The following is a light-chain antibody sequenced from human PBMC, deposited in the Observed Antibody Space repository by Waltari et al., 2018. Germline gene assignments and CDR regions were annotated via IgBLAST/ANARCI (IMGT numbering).Light chain of an antibody. Sequence: DIQMTKSPSTLSASVGDRVTITCRASQSIGSSLAWYQQKPGKAPKVVIYEASSLESGVPSRFSGSGSGTEFTLTISGLQPDDFATYYCQQCNSYLLTFGGGTKVEIK. CDR1: QSIGSS. CDR2: EAS. J-gene: IGKJ4*01. V-gene: IGKV1-5*03. CDR3: QQCNSYLLT.